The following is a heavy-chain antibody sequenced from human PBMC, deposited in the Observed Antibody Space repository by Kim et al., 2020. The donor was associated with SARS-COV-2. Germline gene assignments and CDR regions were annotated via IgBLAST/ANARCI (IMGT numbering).Heavy chain of an antibody. D-gene: IGHD3-22*01. Sequence: DYAAPVKGRFTISKEDSKNTLYLQMNSLKTEDTAVYYCTTSTAGIVVSYWGQGTLVTVSS. CDR3: TTSTAGIVVSY. V-gene: IGHV3-15*01. J-gene: IGHJ4*02.